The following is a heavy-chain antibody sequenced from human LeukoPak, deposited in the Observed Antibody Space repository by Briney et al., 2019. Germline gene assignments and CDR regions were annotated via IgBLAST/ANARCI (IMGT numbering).Heavy chain of an antibody. CDR3: APLLRGDSSGYSGY. Sequence: GGSLRLSCAASGFTFTNLAMSWVRQAPGKGLEWVSVISGSGGYTYYADSVKGRFTISRDNSKNTLYLQMNSLRAEDTAVYYCAPLLRGDSSGYSGYWSQGTLVTVSS. CDR2: ISGSGGYT. J-gene: IGHJ4*02. CDR1: GFTFTNLA. V-gene: IGHV3-23*01. D-gene: IGHD3-22*01.